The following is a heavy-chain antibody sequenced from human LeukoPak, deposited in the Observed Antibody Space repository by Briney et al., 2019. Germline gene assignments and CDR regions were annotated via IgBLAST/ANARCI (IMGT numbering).Heavy chain of an antibody. CDR2: IYYSGST. D-gene: IGHD6-19*01. J-gene: IGHJ5*02. V-gene: IGHV4-39*01. CDR1: GGSISSSSYY. Sequence: SETLSLTCTVSGGSISSSSYYWGWLRQPPGKGLEWIGSIYYSGSTYYNPSLKSRVTISVDTSKNQFSLKLSSVTAADTAVYYCARPGSPPSGWFDPWGQGTLVTVSS. CDR3: ARPGSPPSGWFDP.